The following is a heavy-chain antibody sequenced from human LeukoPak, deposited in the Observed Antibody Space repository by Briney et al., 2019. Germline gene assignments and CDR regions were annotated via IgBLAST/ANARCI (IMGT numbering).Heavy chain of an antibody. CDR1: GFTFSSYA. V-gene: IGHV3-23*01. CDR2: ISGSGGST. Sequence: GGSLRLSCAASGFTFSSYAMSWVREAPGKGLEWVSAISGSGGSTYYADSVKGRFTISRDNSKNTLYLQMNSLRAEDTAVYYCAKELGLWFRELWFDYWGQGTLVTVSS. D-gene: IGHD3-10*01. CDR3: AKELGLWFRELWFDY. J-gene: IGHJ4*02.